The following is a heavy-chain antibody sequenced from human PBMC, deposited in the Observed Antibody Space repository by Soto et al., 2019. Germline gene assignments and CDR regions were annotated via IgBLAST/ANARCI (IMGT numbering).Heavy chain of an antibody. V-gene: IGHV3-30*18. CDR2: ISYDGSNK. D-gene: IGHD2-8*02. CDR3: AKPGGDHFSGGYYYYGMDV. J-gene: IGHJ6*02. Sequence: QVQLVESGGGVVQPGRSLRLSCAASGFTFSSYGMHWVRQAPGKGLEWVAVISYDGSNKYYADSVKGRFTISRDNSKNTLYLQMNSLRAEDTAVYYCAKPGGDHFSGGYYYYGMDVWRQGTTVTVSS. CDR1: GFTFSSYG.